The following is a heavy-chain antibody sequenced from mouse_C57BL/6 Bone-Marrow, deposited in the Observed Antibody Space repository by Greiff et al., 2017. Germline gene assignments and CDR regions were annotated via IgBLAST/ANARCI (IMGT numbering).Heavy chain of an antibody. CDR3: TTSTVVADY. V-gene: IGHV14-4*01. D-gene: IGHD1-1*01. Sequence: EVKLVESGAELVRPGASVKLSCTASGFNIKDDYMHWVKQRPEQGLEWIGWIDPENGDTEYASKFQGKATITADTSSNTAYLQLSSLTSEDTAVYYCTTSTVVADYWGQGTTLTVSS. CDR2: IDPENGDT. CDR1: GFNIKDDY. J-gene: IGHJ2*01.